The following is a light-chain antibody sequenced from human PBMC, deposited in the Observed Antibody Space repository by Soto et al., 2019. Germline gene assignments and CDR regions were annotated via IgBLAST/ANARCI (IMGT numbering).Light chain of an antibody. Sequence: DIQMTQSPSSLSASVGDRVTITCRASQTIDTYLNWYQQNPGEAPKLLIYAASTLQNGAPSRFRGSGSGTDFTLTISSLQPEDFGTYCGQRGAGVRYSLGQGTGLEIK. V-gene: IGKV1-39*01. CDR1: QTIDTY. CDR3: QRGAGVRYS. CDR2: AAS. J-gene: IGKJ2*03.